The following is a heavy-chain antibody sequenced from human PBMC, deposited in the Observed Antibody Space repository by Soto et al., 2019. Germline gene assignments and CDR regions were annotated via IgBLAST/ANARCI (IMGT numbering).Heavy chain of an antibody. CDR2: IYYPGSS. J-gene: IGHJ6*02. V-gene: IGHV4-31*03. D-gene: IGHD1-26*01. CDR3: ARSKVGAVNGVDV. CDR1: GGSISSGAYY. Sequence: QVQLQESVPGLVKPSQTLSLTCTVSGGSISSGAYYWNWIRQHPGKGLEWIGYIYYPGSSYYNPSLESRVIISLDMSKNHLSLKLSSVTAADTAVYYCARSKVGAVNGVDVWGQGTTVSVSS.